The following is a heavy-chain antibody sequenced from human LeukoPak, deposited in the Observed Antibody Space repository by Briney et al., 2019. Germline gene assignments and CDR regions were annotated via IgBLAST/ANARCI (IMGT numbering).Heavy chain of an antibody. CDR1: TFSFSRYP. V-gene: IGHV3-23*01. Sequence: GGSLRLSCAASTFSFSRYPMGWVRQAPGKGLEWVSGISAGGDGTYHADPVKGRFTISRDNSKNTLFLQMNNLRAEDTAKYYCAKSLLTTAAGTGRAFDIWGQGTMVTLSS. CDR2: ISAGGDGT. J-gene: IGHJ3*02. D-gene: IGHD2/OR15-2a*01. CDR3: AKSLLTTAAGTGRAFDI.